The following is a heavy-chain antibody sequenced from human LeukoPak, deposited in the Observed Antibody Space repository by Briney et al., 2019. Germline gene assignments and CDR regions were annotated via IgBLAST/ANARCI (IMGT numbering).Heavy chain of an antibody. J-gene: IGHJ6*03. CDR2: INHSGST. Sequence: PSETLSLTCAVYGGSFSGYYWSWIRQPPGKGLEWIGEINHSGSTNYNPSLKSRVTISVDTSKNQFSLKLSSVTAADTAVYYCARVCQEWLSSGYYYYYYMDVWGKGTSVTVSS. CDR3: ARVCQEWLSSGYYYYYYMDV. V-gene: IGHV4-34*01. D-gene: IGHD3-3*01. CDR1: GGSFSGYY.